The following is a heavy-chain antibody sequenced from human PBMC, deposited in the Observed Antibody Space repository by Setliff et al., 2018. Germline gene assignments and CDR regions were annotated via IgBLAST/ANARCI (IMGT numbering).Heavy chain of an antibody. J-gene: IGHJ5*02. Sequence: SVKVSCKASGGTFSRSAISWVRQAPGQGLEWMGGIIPIFGTPTYAQKFQCRVTIIADESAGTAYMELNSLTSADTAVYYCARSPALLGIVYLDPWGQGTRVTVSS. V-gene: IGHV1-69*13. CDR1: GGTFSRSA. D-gene: IGHD2-15*01. CDR2: IIPIFGTP. CDR3: ARSPALLGIVYLDP.